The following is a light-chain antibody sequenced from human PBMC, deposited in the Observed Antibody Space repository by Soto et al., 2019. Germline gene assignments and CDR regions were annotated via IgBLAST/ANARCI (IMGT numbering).Light chain of an antibody. CDR3: QQYNSWPRT. Sequence: EIVMPQSPATLSVSPGERATLSCRASQSVNSNLAWYQQKPGQAPRLLIYGASSRATGIPARFSGSGSGTEFTLTITSLQSEDFAVYYCQQYNSWPRTFGQGTKVDIK. CDR1: QSVNSN. J-gene: IGKJ1*01. V-gene: IGKV3-15*01. CDR2: GAS.